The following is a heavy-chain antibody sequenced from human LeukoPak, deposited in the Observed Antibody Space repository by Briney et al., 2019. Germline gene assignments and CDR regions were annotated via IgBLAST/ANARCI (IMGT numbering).Heavy chain of an antibody. D-gene: IGHD2-2*01. CDR3: ASYCSSTSCSIAFDI. V-gene: IGHV4-30-4*08. CDR2: IYYSRST. Sequence: SQTLSLTCTVSGGSISSGDYYWSWIRQPPGKGLEWIGYIYYSRSTYYNPSLKSRVTISVDTSKNQFSLKLSSVTAAGTAVYYCASYCSSTSCSIAFDIWGQGTMVTVSS. CDR1: GGSISSGDYY. J-gene: IGHJ3*02.